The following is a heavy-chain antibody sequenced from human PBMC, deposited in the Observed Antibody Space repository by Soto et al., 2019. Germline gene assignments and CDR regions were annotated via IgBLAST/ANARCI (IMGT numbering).Heavy chain of an antibody. Sequence: QVQLQESGPGLVKPSQTLSLTCTVSGGSISSGDYYWSWIRQPPGKGLEWIGYIYYSGSTYYNPSLKSRVTISVDTSKNQFSLKLSSVTAADTAVYYCARRIAAAGTVGWFDPWGQGTLVTVSS. CDR2: IYYSGST. V-gene: IGHV4-30-4*01. J-gene: IGHJ5*02. D-gene: IGHD6-13*01. CDR1: GGSISSGDYY. CDR3: ARRIAAAGTVGWFDP.